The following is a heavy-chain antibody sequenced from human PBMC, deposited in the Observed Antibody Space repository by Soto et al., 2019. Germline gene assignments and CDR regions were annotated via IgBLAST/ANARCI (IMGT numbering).Heavy chain of an antibody. J-gene: IGHJ2*01. V-gene: IGHV1-69*12. Sequence: QVQLVQSGAEVKKPGSSVKVSCKASGGTFSSYAISWVRQAPGQGLEWMGGIIPIFGTANYAQKFQGRVTITGDESTSTADMELSSLRSEDTAVYYCARVVTVVKSFHYWYFDLWGRGTLVTVSS. D-gene: IGHD2-15*01. CDR2: IIPIFGTA. CDR1: GGTFSSYA. CDR3: ARVVTVVKSFHYWYFDL.